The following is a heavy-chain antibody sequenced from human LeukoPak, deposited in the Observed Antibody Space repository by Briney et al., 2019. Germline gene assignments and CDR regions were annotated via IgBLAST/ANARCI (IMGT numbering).Heavy chain of an antibody. CDR3: ALKITYYYDSSGYYSEYYFDY. CDR1: GYTFTSYY. V-gene: IGHV1-46*01. D-gene: IGHD3-22*01. Sequence: ASVKVSCKASGYTFTSYYMYWVRQAPGQGLEWMGMINPSGGSTTYAQKFQGRVTITTDESTSTAYMELSSLRSEDTAVYYCALKITYYYDSSGYYSEYYFDYWGQGTLVTVSS. J-gene: IGHJ4*02. CDR2: INPSGGST.